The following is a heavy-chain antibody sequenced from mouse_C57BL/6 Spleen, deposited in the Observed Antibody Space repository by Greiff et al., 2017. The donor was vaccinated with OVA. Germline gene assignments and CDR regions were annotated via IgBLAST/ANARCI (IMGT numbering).Heavy chain of an antibody. CDR1: GFTFSSYA. CDR3: ARDDDY. Sequence: EVKLQESGGGLVKPGGSLKLSCAASGFTFSSYAMSWVRQTPEKRLEWVATISDGGSYTYYPDNVKGRFTISRDNAKNNLYLQMSHLKSEDTAMYYCARDDDYWGQGTSVTVSS. J-gene: IGHJ4*01. V-gene: IGHV5-4*01. CDR2: ISDGGSYT.